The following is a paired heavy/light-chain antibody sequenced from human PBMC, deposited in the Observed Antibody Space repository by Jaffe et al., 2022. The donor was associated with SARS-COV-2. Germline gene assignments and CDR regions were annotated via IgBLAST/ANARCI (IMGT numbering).Heavy chain of an antibody. Sequence: QVQLVQSGAEVKKPGASVKVSCKASGYTFTNYYMHWVRQAPGQGLEWMGIINPSGGSTNYAQKFQGRVTMTRDTSTSTVYMELSSLRSEDTAVYYCTRDPLYESSAYDIWGQGTMVTVSS. CDR3: TRDPLYESSAYDI. V-gene: IGHV1-46*01. D-gene: IGHD3-22*01. CDR1: GYTFTNYY. J-gene: IGHJ3*02. CDR2: INPSGGST.
Light chain of an antibody. CDR1: QSVLYSSNNKNY. CDR3: QQYYSTPQW. CDR2: WAS. Sequence: DIVMTQSPDSLAVSLGERATINCTSSQSVLYSSNNKNYLAWYQQKPGQPPKLLIYWASTRESGVPDRFSGSGSGTDFTLTISSLQAEDVAVYYCQQYYSTPQWFGQGTKLEIK. J-gene: IGKJ2*01. V-gene: IGKV4-1*01.